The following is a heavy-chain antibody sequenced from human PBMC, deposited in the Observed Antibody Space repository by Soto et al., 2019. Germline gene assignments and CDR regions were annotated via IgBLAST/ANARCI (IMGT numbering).Heavy chain of an antibody. D-gene: IGHD2-8*01. Sequence: GGSLRLSCAASGFTFSSYAMHWVRQAPGKGLEWVAVISYDGSNKYYSDSVKGRFTISRDNSKNTLYVQMNSLRPEDTAVYYCARAPDIVLIRAYYYYGMDVWGQGTTVTVSS. V-gene: IGHV3-30-3*01. CDR3: ARAPDIVLIRAYYYYGMDV. CDR2: ISYDGSNK. CDR1: GFTFSSYA. J-gene: IGHJ6*02.